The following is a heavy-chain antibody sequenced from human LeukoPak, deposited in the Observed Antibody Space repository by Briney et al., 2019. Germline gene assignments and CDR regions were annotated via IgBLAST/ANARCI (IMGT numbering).Heavy chain of an antibody. J-gene: IGHJ6*02. Sequence: PGGSLRLSCAASGFTISIHGMNWVRQAPGKGLEWVSYIINSGGTVYYTDSVQGRFTISRDNARNSLFLQMNSLRDEYTAVYYCASVGRGVYGMDVWGQGTTVTVSS. CDR2: IINSGGTV. CDR3: ASVGRGVYGMDV. CDR1: GFTISIHG. V-gene: IGHV3-48*02. D-gene: IGHD2-15*01.